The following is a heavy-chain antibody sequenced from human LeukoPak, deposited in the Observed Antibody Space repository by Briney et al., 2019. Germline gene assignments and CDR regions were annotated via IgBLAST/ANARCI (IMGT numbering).Heavy chain of an antibody. Sequence: PGGSLRLSCAASGFTFSNAWMSWVRQAPGKGLEWAGRIKSKTDGGTTDYAAPVKGRFTISRDDSKNTLYLQMNSLKTEDTAVYYCTTESVPAAIRPFDYWGQGTLVTVSS. J-gene: IGHJ4*02. D-gene: IGHD2-2*01. V-gene: IGHV3-15*01. CDR3: TTESVPAAIRPFDY. CDR2: IKSKTDGGTT. CDR1: GFTFSNAW.